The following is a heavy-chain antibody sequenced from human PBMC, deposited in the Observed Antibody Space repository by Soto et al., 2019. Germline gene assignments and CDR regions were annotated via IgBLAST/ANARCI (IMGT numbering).Heavy chain of an antibody. CDR1: TFNSYS. Sequence: EVQLVESGGGLVKPGGSLRLSCSFTFNSYSLNWVRQAPGKGLEWVSSISSDSAYIKYADSVKGQFTISRDNANNFLYLQMSSLRVDDTALYDCTRDQGGSYDSWFDPWGQGTLVTVSS. CDR2: ISSDSAYI. V-gene: IGHV3-21*06. D-gene: IGHD1-26*01. J-gene: IGHJ5*02. CDR3: TRDQGGSYDSWFDP.